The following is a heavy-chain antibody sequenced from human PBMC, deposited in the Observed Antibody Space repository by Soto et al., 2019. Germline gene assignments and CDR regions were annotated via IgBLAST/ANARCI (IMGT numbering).Heavy chain of an antibody. V-gene: IGHV4-4*07. CDR1: GRSISGFY. CDR3: ARCPGPGSCCGDCPIPFDY. Sequence: SETLSLTCTVSGRSISGFYWSWIRQPAGKGLEWIGRIYSSGITSYNPSLKSRVTMSVDTSKNQFSLNLTSATAADTAVYYFARCPGPGSCCGDCPIPFDYWGQGTLVTVSS. J-gene: IGHJ4*02. D-gene: IGHD2-21*02. CDR2: IYSSGIT.